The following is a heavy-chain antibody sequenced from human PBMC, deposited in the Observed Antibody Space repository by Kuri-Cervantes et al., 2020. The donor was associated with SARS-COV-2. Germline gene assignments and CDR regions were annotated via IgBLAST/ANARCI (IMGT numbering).Heavy chain of an antibody. Sequence: GGSLRLSCAASGFTFSSYSMNWVRQAPGKGLGWVSSISSSSSYIYYADSVKGRFTISRDNAKNSLYLQMNSLRAEDTAVYYCARGPRVYDMLTSYYCAFDIWGQGTMVTVSS. D-gene: IGHD3-9*01. CDR3: ARGPRVYDMLTSYYCAFDI. V-gene: IGHV3-21*01. J-gene: IGHJ3*02. CDR1: GFTFSSYS. CDR2: ISSSSSYI.